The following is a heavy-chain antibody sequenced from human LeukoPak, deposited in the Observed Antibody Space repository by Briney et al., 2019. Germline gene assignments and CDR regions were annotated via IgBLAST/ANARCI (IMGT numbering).Heavy chain of an antibody. J-gene: IGHJ4*02. D-gene: IGHD6-25*01. Sequence: PGGSLRLSCAASGFTFSSYAMSWVRQAPGKGLEWVSAISGSGGSTYYADSVKGRFTISRDNSKNTLYLQTNSLRAEDTAVYYCAKGSGGFRLSFDYWGQGTLVTVSS. CDR3: AKGSGGFRLSFDY. V-gene: IGHV3-23*01. CDR2: ISGSGGST. CDR1: GFTFSSYA.